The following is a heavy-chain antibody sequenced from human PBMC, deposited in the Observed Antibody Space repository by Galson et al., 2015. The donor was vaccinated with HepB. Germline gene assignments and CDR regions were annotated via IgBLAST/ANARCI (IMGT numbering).Heavy chain of an antibody. CDR3: AKVLVYSSGWYRSPVGY. CDR2: ISGSGGST. J-gene: IGHJ4*02. D-gene: IGHD6-19*01. Sequence: SLRLSCAASGFTFSSYAMSWVRQAPGKGLEWVSAISGSGGSTYYADSVKGRFTISRDNSKNTLYLQMNSLRAEDTAVYYCAKVLVYSSGWYRSPVGYWGQGTLVTVSS. CDR1: GFTFSSYA. V-gene: IGHV3-23*01.